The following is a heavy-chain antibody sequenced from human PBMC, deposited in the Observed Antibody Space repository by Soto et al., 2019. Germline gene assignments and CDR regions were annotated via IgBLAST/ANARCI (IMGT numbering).Heavy chain of an antibody. D-gene: IGHD3-10*01. V-gene: IGHV3-21*01. CDR1: GFTFRTYT. CDR2: IRGFSPYT. Sequence: VGSLRLSCISSGFTFRTYTMNWVRQAPGKGLEWVSGIRGFSPYTFYAESVKGRFTISRDNAKNSVFLQMDSLRAEDTAVYYCARDRGYDAHDYYYNAMDVWGQGTTVTVSS. CDR3: ARDRGYDAHDYYYNAMDV. J-gene: IGHJ6*02.